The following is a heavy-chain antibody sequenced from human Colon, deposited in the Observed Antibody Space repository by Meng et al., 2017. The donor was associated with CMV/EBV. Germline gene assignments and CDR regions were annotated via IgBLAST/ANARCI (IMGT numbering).Heavy chain of an antibody. V-gene: IGHV1-8*01. CDR3: ARGGFDDRGDGLGFDY. D-gene: IGHD3-16*01. CDR2: MNPNSGNT. CDR1: GYTFTSHD. Sequence: SGYTFTSHDINWVRQATGQGLEWMGWMNPNSGNTGYAQKFQGRVTLTTNTSISTAYMELSSLKSDDTAVYYCARGGFDDRGDGLGFDYWGQGSLVTVSS. J-gene: IGHJ4*02.